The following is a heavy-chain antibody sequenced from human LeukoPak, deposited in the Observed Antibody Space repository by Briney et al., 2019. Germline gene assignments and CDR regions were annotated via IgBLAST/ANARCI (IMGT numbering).Heavy chain of an antibody. J-gene: IGHJ6*02. D-gene: IGHD2/OR15-2a*01. V-gene: IGHV3-23*01. Sequence: PGGSLRLTCAASGVSFRGDAISWVRQAPGKGLEGGSGIGSDDRTHDAESVKGRFAISRGMDESTLFLQMNSLRAEDTALYYCVRDFYYWAALDVWGQGTTVTVS. CDR3: VRDFYYWAALDV. CDR1: GVSFRGDA. CDR2: IGSDDRT.